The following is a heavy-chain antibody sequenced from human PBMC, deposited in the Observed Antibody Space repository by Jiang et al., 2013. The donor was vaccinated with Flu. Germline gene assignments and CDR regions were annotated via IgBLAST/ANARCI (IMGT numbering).Heavy chain of an antibody. Sequence: SVKVPCKASGYTFTSYYMHWVRQAPGQGLEWMGIINPSGGSTSYAQKFQGRVTMTRDTSTSTVYMELSSLRSEDTAVYYCARVATVTTETYYYYGMDVWGKGTTVTVSS. J-gene: IGHJ6*04. D-gene: IGHD4-11*01. CDR1: GYTFTSYY. V-gene: IGHV1-46*01. CDR2: INPSGGST. CDR3: ARVATVTTETYYYYGMDV.